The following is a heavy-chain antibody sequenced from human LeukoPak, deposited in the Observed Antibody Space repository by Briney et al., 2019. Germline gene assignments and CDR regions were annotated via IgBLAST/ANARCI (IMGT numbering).Heavy chain of an antibody. J-gene: IGHJ3*02. V-gene: IGHV7-4-1*02. CDR2: IITNTGNP. CDR3: ARGIGYYDILTGYYASSHAFDI. CDR1: GYTFTSYA. D-gene: IGHD3-9*01. Sequence: GASVKVSCKASGYTFTSYAMNWVRQAPGQGLEWMGWIITNTGNPTYAQGFTGRFVFSLDTSVSTAYLQISSLQAEDTAVYYCARGIGYYDILTGYYASSHAFDIWGQGTMVTVSS.